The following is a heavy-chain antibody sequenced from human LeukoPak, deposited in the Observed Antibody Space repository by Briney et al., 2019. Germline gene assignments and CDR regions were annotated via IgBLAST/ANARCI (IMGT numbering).Heavy chain of an antibody. D-gene: IGHD3-10*01. CDR1: GFTFSRYW. J-gene: IGHJ5*02. V-gene: IGHV3-7*01. Sequence: GGSLRLSCAASGFTFSRYWMSWVRQAPGKGLEWVANINQDGTEGNYVDSVKGRLIISRDNAKNSLYLQMSSLRADDTAVYYCARDADYYTDHWGQGTLVTVSS. CDR2: INQDGTEG. CDR3: ARDADYYTDH.